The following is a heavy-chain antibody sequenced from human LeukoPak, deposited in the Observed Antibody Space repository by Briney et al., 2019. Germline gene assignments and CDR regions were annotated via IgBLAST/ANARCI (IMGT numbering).Heavy chain of an antibody. Sequence: SETLSLTCAVYGGSFIGYYWSWIRQPPGKGLEWIGEINHSGSTNYNPSLKSRVTISVDTSKNQFSLKLSSVTAADTAVYYCARVGFWSGYYYYGPAEYFQHWGQGTLVTVSS. V-gene: IGHV4-34*01. J-gene: IGHJ1*01. D-gene: IGHD3-3*01. CDR1: GGSFIGYY. CDR2: INHSGST. CDR3: ARVGFWSGYYYYGPAEYFQH.